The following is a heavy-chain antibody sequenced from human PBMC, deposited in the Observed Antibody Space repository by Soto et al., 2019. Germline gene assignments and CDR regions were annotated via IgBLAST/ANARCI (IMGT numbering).Heavy chain of an antibody. CDR2: IMPVFHTT. Sequence: QVQLVQSGAEVKKPGSSVKVSCQASGGTFNNFAFTWVRQAPGQGLEWLGGIMPVFHTTNIAQTFQDRITVTADDFTTTVYMEMTRPRYDDTAVYYCATATISPVSATLYHYGMDVWGQGTTVTVSS. J-gene: IGHJ6*02. V-gene: IGHV1-69*01. D-gene: IGHD6-25*01. CDR1: GGTFNNFA. CDR3: ATATISPVSATLYHYGMDV.